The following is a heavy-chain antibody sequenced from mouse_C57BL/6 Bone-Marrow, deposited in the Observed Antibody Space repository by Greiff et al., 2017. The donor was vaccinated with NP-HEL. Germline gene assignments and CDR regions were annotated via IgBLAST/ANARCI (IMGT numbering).Heavy chain of an antibody. CDR3: ARASGY. CDR2: INPGSGGT. V-gene: IGHV1-54*01. CDR1: GYAFTNYL. J-gene: IGHJ4*01. Sequence: VQLQQSGAELVRPGTSVKVSCKASGYAFTNYLIEWVKQRPGQGLEWIGVINPGSGGTNYNEKFKGKATLTADKSSSTAYMQLSSLTSEVSAVYFCARASGYWGQGTSVTVSS. D-gene: IGHD3-1*01.